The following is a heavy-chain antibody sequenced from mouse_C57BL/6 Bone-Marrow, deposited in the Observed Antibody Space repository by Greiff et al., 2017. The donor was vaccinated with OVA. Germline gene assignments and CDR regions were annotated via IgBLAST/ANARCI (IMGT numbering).Heavy chain of an antibody. CDR2: IRSKSNNYAT. CDR3: VRHGDYDYAMDY. V-gene: IGHV10-1*01. D-gene: IGHD2-4*01. CDR1: GFSFNTYA. Sequence: EADGGLVQPKGSLKLSCAASGFSFNTYAMNWVRQAPGKGLEWVARIRSKSNNYATYYADSVKDRFTISRDDSESMLYLQMNNLKTEDTAMYYCVRHGDYDYAMDYWGQGTSVTVSS. J-gene: IGHJ4*01.